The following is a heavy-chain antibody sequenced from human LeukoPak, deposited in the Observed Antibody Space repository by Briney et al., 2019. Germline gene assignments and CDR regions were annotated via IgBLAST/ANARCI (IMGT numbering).Heavy chain of an antibody. J-gene: IGHJ3*02. Sequence: PGRSLRLSCAASGFIFSSYGIHWVRQAPGKGLEWVAVIWYDGSNEYYADSVKGRFTISRDNSKNTQYLQMNSLRAEDTAVYYCARDRTTVTTDAFDIWGQGTMVTVSS. CDR3: ARDRTTVTTDAFDI. CDR2: IWYDGSNE. V-gene: IGHV3-33*01. D-gene: IGHD4-17*01. CDR1: GFIFSSYG.